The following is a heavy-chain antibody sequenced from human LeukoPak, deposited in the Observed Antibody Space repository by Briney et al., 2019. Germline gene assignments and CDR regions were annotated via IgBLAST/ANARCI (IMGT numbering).Heavy chain of an antibody. Sequence: PGGSLRLSCAASGFTFSSYWMNWVRQVPGKGLEWVANIKQDGSEKYYVDSVKGRFTISRDNAKNSLYLQMNSLRAEDTAVYYCARGFSGYASGSYAFDIWGQGTMVTVSS. J-gene: IGHJ3*02. CDR2: IKQDGSEK. CDR1: GFTFSSYW. CDR3: ARGFSGYASGSYAFDI. D-gene: IGHD3-10*01. V-gene: IGHV3-7*01.